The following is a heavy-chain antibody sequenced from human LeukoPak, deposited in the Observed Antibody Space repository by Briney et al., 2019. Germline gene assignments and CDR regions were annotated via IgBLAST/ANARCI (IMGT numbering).Heavy chain of an antibody. CDR3: ASGGGCSGGSCYPLLFDY. D-gene: IGHD2-15*01. CDR2: LIPIFGTA. V-gene: IGHV1-69*05. J-gene: IGHJ4*02. CDR1: GGTFSSYA. Sequence: GSSVKVSCKASGGTFSSYAISWVRQAPGQGLEWMVRLIPIFGTANYAQKFQGRVTITTDESTSPAYMELSSVRTEDTAVYYCASGGGCSGGSCYPLLFDYWGQGTLVTVSS.